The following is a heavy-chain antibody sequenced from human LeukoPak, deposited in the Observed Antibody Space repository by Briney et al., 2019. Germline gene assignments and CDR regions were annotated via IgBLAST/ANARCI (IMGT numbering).Heavy chain of an antibody. D-gene: IGHD3-10*01. Sequence: SETLSLTCTVSGYSISSGHYWGWIRQPPGKGLEWIGSMYHSGSTYYNPPLKSRVTISEDTSKNQFSLKLRSVTAADTAVYYCAKDPRDQSERPVLLWFGELLESIPPNWFDPWGQGTLVTVSS. V-gene: IGHV4-38-2*02. J-gene: IGHJ5*02. CDR1: GYSISSGHY. CDR3: AKDPRDQSERPVLLWFGELLESIPPNWFDP. CDR2: MYHSGST.